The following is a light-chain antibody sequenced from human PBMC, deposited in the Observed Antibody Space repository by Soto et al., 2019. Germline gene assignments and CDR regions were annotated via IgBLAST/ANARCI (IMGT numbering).Light chain of an antibody. V-gene: IGLV1-40*01. Sequence: QSVLTQPPSVSGAPGQRVTISCTGSSSNIGAGYDVQWYQQLPGTAPKLLIYGNSQRPSGVPDRFPGSKSGTSASLAITGLQAEDEADYYCQSYDSSLSGSYVFGTGTKLTVL. CDR3: QSYDSSLSGSYV. CDR1: SSNIGAGYD. J-gene: IGLJ1*01. CDR2: GNS.